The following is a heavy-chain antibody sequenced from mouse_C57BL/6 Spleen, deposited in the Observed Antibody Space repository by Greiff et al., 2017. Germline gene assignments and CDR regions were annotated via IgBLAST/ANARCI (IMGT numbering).Heavy chain of an antibody. CDR3: ARSNYSNPAWFAY. V-gene: IGHV1-39*01. J-gene: IGHJ3*01. CDR2: INPNYGTT. D-gene: IGHD2-5*01. Sequence: VQLKESGPELVKPGASVKISCKASGYSFTDYNMNWVKQSNGKSLEWIGVINPNYGTTSYNQKFKGKATLTVDQSSSTAYMQLNSLTSEDSAVYYCARSNYSNPAWFAYWGQGTLVTVSA. CDR1: GYSFTDYN.